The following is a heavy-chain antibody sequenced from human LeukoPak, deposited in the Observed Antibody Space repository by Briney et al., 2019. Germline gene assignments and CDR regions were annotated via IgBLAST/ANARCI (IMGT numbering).Heavy chain of an antibody. Sequence: GGSLRLSCAASAFTFSSYAMSWVRQVPGKGLDYIALISASGAVPYYAESVKGRFTISRDNTKNSVSLQMNNLSADDTAVYYCARSLIVASEDYWGQGTLVTVSS. V-gene: IGHV3-23*01. D-gene: IGHD3-22*01. J-gene: IGHJ4*02. CDR2: ISASGAVP. CDR1: AFTFSSYA. CDR3: ARSLIVASEDY.